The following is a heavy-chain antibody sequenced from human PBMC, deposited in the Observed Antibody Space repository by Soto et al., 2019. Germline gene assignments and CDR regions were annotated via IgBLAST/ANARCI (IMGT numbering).Heavy chain of an antibody. V-gene: IGHV3-30*18. Sequence: QLQLVESGGGVVQPGRSLRLSCAASGFTFSTYGMHWVRQPPGKGLEWVAVISSDGKSEHYAEPVKGRFSISRDNSKNTLSLQMNSLRVEDTAVYYCAKTITTNAGDSLGRGALVDYWGQGTLVTVSS. CDR3: AKTITTNAGDSLGRGALVDY. CDR2: ISSDGKSE. D-gene: IGHD3-22*01. J-gene: IGHJ4*02. CDR1: GFTFSTYG.